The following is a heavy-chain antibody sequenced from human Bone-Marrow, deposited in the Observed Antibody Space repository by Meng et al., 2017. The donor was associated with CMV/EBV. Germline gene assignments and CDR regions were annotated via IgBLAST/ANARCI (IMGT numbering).Heavy chain of an antibody. D-gene: IGHD2-8*01. CDR3: ARGAIVLMVYARSDGMDV. CDR2: ISSSGSTI. V-gene: IGHV3-48*03. CDR1: GFTFSSYE. J-gene: IGHJ6*02. Sequence: GEYLKISCAASGFTFSSYEMNWVRQAPGKGLEWVSYISSSGSTIYYADSVKGRFTISRDNAKNSLYLQMNSLRAEDTAVYYCARGAIVLMVYARSDGMDVWGQGTTVTVSS.